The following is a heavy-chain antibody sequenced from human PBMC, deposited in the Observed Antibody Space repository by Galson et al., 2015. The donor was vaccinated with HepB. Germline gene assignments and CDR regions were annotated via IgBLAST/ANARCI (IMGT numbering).Heavy chain of an antibody. Sequence: SLRLSCAASGFTFSSYAMSWVRQAPGKGLEWVSVISGSGGSTYYADSVKGRLTISRDNSKNTLYLQMNSLRAEDTAVYYCARSVRSYAFDIWGQGTMVTVSS. CDR3: ARSVRSYAFDI. J-gene: IGHJ3*02. D-gene: IGHD6-6*01. CDR2: ISGSGGST. V-gene: IGHV3-23*01. CDR1: GFTFSSYA.